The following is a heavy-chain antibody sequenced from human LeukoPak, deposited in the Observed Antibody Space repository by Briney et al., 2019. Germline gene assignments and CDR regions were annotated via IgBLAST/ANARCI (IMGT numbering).Heavy chain of an antibody. CDR1: GGSISSSSYY. Sequence: SETLSLTCTVSGGSISSSSYYWGWIRQPPGKGLEWIGSIYYSGSTYYNPSLKSRVTISVDTSKNQFSLKLSSVTAADTAVHYCARDFYYYDSSGYFGYWGQGTLVTVSS. CDR2: IYYSGST. CDR3: ARDFYYYDSSGYFGY. J-gene: IGHJ4*02. D-gene: IGHD3-22*01. V-gene: IGHV4-39*07.